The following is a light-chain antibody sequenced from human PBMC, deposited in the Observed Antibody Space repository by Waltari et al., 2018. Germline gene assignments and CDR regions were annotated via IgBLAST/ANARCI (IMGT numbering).Light chain of an antibody. J-gene: IGKJ4*01. Sequence: DVQMTQSPSSLSASLGDRVPITCRASQTVYQYLNWYQQRQGQVPRLLIYTASTLQSGVPSRFSGSGSGTDFTLTITGLQPEDVGIYYCQQTSRTPLTFGGGTKVELK. V-gene: IGKV1-39*01. CDR2: TAS. CDR1: QTVYQY. CDR3: QQTSRTPLT.